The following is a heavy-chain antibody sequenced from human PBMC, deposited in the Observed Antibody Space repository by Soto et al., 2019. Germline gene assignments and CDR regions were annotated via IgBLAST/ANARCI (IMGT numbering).Heavy chain of an antibody. V-gene: IGHV1-69*13. D-gene: IGHD3-16*01. CDR2: IIPIFGTA. CDR3: ARGGYYDNFWGKLSHYGLDV. CDR1: GGTFSSYA. J-gene: IGHJ6*02. Sequence: SVKVSCKASGGTFSSYAISWVRQAPGQGLEWMGGIIPIFGTANYAQKFQGRVTITADESTSTAYMELSSLRSEDTAVYYCARGGYYDNFWGKLSHYGLDVWGQGTSVTGSS.